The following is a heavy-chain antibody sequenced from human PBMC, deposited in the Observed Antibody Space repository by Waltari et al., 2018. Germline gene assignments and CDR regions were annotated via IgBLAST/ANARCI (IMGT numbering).Heavy chain of an antibody. J-gene: IGHJ3*02. CDR3: ARDVGSGRLHAFDI. Sequence: QVQLQESGPGLVKPSETLSLTCTVSGGSISSYYWSWIRQPAGKGLEWIGRIYTSWSTNDNPSRKSRVTMSVDSSKNQFSLKLSSVTAADTAVYYCARDVGSGRLHAFDIWGQGTMVTVSS. CDR1: GGSISSYY. V-gene: IGHV4-4*07. CDR2: IYTSWST. D-gene: IGHD3-10*01.